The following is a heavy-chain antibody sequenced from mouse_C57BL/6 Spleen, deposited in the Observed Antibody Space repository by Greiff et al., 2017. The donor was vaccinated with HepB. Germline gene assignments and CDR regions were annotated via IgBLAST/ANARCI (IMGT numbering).Heavy chain of an antibody. V-gene: IGHV5-12*01. D-gene: IGHD2-2*01. CDR1: GFTFSDYY. CDR3: ARQGIYYAYDEGYYAMDY. Sequence: DVKLVESGGGLVQPGGSLKLSCAASGFTFSDYYMYWVRQTPEKRLEWVAYISNGGGSTYYPDTVKGRFTISRDNATNTLYLQMSRLKSEDTAMYYCARQGIYYAYDEGYYAMDYWGQGTSGTVSA. J-gene: IGHJ4*01. CDR2: ISNGGGST.